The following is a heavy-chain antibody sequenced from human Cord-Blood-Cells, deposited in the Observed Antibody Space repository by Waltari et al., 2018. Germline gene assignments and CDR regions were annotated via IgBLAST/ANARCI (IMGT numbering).Heavy chain of an antibody. Sequence: QVQLVESGGGVVQPGGSLRLSCAASGFTFSSYGMHWVRQAPGKGLEWVAFIRDDGSNKYYADSVKGRFTISRDNSKNTLYLQMNSLRAEDTAVYYCAKAMGGGFDYWGQGTLVTVSS. V-gene: IGHV3-30*02. J-gene: IGHJ4*02. D-gene: IGHD2-8*01. CDR2: IRDDGSNK. CDR1: GFTFSSYG. CDR3: AKAMGGGFDY.